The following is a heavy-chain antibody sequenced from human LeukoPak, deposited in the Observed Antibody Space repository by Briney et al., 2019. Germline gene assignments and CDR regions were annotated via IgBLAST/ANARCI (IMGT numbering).Heavy chain of an antibody. Sequence: SVKVSCKASGGTFDSCLISWVRQAPGQGLEWMGRIIPRLGIASYAQRFQGRVRITADKSTSTAHMEINSLRSEDTAMYYCARSDMRTAMTTDYYHYGMGVWGQGTTVIVS. J-gene: IGHJ6*02. CDR1: GGTFDSCL. D-gene: IGHD2-21*02. CDR2: IIPRLGIA. V-gene: IGHV1-69*02. CDR3: ARSDMRTAMTTDYYHYGMGV.